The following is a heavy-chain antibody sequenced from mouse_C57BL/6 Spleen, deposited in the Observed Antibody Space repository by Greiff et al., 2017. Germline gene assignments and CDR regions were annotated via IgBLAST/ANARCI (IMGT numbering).Heavy chain of an antibody. CDR2: IYPGDGDT. Sequence: VQLQESGPELVKPGASVKISCKASGYAFSSSWMNWVKQRPGKGLEWIGRIYPGDGDTNYNGKFKGKATLTADKSSGTAYMQLSSLTSEDSAVYFCARPYYYGSGGFAYWGQGTLVTVSA. CDR3: ARPYYYGSGGFAY. J-gene: IGHJ3*01. V-gene: IGHV1-82*01. CDR1: GYAFSSSW. D-gene: IGHD1-1*01.